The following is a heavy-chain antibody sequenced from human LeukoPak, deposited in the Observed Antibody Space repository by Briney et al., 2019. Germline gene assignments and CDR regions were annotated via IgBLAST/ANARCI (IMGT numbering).Heavy chain of an antibody. CDR1: GGSFSGYY. CDR3: ARGPIAARLGY. D-gene: IGHD6-6*01. Sequence: KASETLSLTCAVYGGSFSGYYWSWIRQPPGKGLEWIGEINHSGSTNYNPSLKSRVTISVDTSKNQFSLKLSSVTAADTAVYYCARGPIAARLGYWGQGTLVTVSS. J-gene: IGHJ4*02. CDR2: INHSGST. V-gene: IGHV4-34*01.